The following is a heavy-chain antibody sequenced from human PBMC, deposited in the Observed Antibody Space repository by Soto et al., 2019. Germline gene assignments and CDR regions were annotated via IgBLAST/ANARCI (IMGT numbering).Heavy chain of an antibody. D-gene: IGHD6-19*01. CDR1: GFSFSSSW. J-gene: IGHJ4*02. Sequence: EVQLVESGGGLIQPGGSLRLSCAASGFSFSSSWMHWVRQAPGKGLVWVSRTNSDGSTTNYADSVKGRFTIYRDNAKNTLYLHMNSLRAEDTAVYYCARGPTGWYGYDYWGQGTLVTVSS. CDR3: ARGPTGWYGYDY. CDR2: TNSDGSTT. V-gene: IGHV3-74*01.